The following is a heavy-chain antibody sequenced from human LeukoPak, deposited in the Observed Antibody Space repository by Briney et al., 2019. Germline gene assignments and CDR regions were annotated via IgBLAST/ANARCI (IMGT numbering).Heavy chain of an antibody. D-gene: IGHD3-16*01. Sequence: ASVKVSCKASGHTFIGYNMHWVRQAPGQGLEWMGWINPNFGGTDYAQKFQGRVTMTRDTSISTAYMDLSRLRSDDTAVYYCARDRAVTTIGGVDYWGQGTLVTVSS. J-gene: IGHJ4*02. CDR1: GHTFIGYN. CDR2: INPNFGGT. CDR3: ARDRAVTTIGGVDY. V-gene: IGHV1-2*02.